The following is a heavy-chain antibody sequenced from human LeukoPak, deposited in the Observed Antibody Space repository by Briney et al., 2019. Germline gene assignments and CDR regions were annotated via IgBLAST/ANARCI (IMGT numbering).Heavy chain of an antibody. J-gene: IGHJ4*02. Sequence: SETLSLTCTVSGGSISSYYWSWIRQPPGQGLEWIGYIYYSGSTNYNPSLKSRVTISVDTSKNQFSLKLSSVTAADTAVYYCARLNYDILTGYYKPRQFDYWGQGTLVTVSS. CDR1: GGSISSYY. D-gene: IGHD3-9*01. CDR2: IYYSGST. CDR3: ARLNYDILTGYYKPRQFDY. V-gene: IGHV4-59*08.